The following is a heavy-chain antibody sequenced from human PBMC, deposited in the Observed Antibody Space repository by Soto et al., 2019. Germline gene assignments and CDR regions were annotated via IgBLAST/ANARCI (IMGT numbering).Heavy chain of an antibody. V-gene: IGHV5-51*01. D-gene: IGHD6-6*01. CDR2: IYPGDSDT. CDR1: GYRLTTYW. J-gene: IGHJ6*02. CDR3: ARGGISSSYYYYALDV. Sequence: EFMKISFKGSGYRLTTYWISWVRQTPGKGLEWMGIIYPGDSDTRYSPSFQGQVTISADKSISTAYLQWSSLRASDTAIYYCARGGISSSYYYYALDVWGQGTTVTVSS.